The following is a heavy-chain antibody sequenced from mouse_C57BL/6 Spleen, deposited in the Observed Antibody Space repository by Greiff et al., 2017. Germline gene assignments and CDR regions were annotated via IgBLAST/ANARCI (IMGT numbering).Heavy chain of an antibody. CDR1: GYTFTSYW. J-gene: IGHJ4*01. CDR3: ARGGTAQVPMDY. D-gene: IGHD3-2*02. CDR2: IYPGSGST. V-gene: IGHV1-55*01. Sequence: QVQLKQPGAELVKPGASVKMSCKASGYTFTSYWITWVKQRPGQGLEWIGDIYPGSGSTNYNEKFKSKATLTVDTSSSTAYMQLSSLTSEDSAVYYCARGGTAQVPMDYWGQGTSVTVSS.